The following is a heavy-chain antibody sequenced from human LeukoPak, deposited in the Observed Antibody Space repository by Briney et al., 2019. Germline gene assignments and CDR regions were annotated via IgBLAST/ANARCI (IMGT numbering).Heavy chain of an antibody. CDR3: ARSSPDYGDYVFYFDY. Sequence: PGRSLRLSCAASGFTFSSYAMHWVRQAPGKGLGWVAVISYDGINKYYADSVKGRFTISRDNSKNTLYLQMNSLRAEDTAVYYCARSSPDYGDYVFYFDYWGQGTLVTVSS. CDR2: ISYDGINK. D-gene: IGHD4-17*01. CDR1: GFTFSSYA. V-gene: IGHV3-30-3*01. J-gene: IGHJ4*02.